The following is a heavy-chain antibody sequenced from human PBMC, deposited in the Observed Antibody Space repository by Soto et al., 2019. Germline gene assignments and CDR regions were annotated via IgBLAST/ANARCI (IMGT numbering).Heavy chain of an antibody. Sequence: SETLSLTCSVSNGSMTKIYWNWIRQPPGKGLEWIAYIYHSGYSKYNPSLESRVTISVDTSKNQFSLTLRSVTASDTAIYYCARDTVGLSGYGMDVWGQGTTVTVSS. V-gene: IGHV4-59*01. CDR1: NGSMTKIY. J-gene: IGHJ6*02. CDR3: ARDTVGLSGYGMDV. D-gene: IGHD1-26*01. CDR2: IYHSGYS.